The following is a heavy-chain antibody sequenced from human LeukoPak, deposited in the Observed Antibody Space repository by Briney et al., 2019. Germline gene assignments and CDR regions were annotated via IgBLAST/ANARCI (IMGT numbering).Heavy chain of an antibody. V-gene: IGHV3-7*01. D-gene: IGHD3-9*01. J-gene: IGHJ6*03. Sequence: PGGSLRLSCAASGFTFSDYSMNWVRQAPGKGLEWVANIKQDGSEKYYVDSVKGRFTISRDNAKNSLYLQMNSLRAEDTAVYYCARSIHYYYMDVWGKGTTVTVSS. CDR1: GFTFSDYS. CDR2: IKQDGSEK. CDR3: ARSIHYYYMDV.